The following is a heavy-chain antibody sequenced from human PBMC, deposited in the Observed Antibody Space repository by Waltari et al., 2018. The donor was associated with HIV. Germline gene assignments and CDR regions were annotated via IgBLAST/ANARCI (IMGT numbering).Heavy chain of an antibody. V-gene: IGHV3-21*01. CDR1: GFTFSNYN. Sequence: EVQLVESGGGLVKPGGSLRLSCAASGFTFSNYNMNWVRQATGKGLEWVSSISSDSIVIYFAQSVKGRFTISRDNAKNSRYLQMNSLRVEDTAVYYCARDINGGWGYWGQGTLVTVAS. CDR2: ISSDSIVI. CDR3: ARDINGGWGY. D-gene: IGHD7-27*01. J-gene: IGHJ4*02.